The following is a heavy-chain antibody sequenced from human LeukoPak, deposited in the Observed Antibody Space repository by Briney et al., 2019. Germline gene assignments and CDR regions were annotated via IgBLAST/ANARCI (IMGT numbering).Heavy chain of an antibody. CDR1: GYTFTGYY. Sequence: ASVKVSCKASGYTFTGYYMHWVRKAPGQGLEWMGWINPNSGGTNYAQKFQGRVTMTRDTSISTGYMELSRLRPDDTAVYSSARDGMITFGGVYDCWGQGTLVTVSS. J-gene: IGHJ4*02. V-gene: IGHV1-2*02. CDR2: INPNSGGT. CDR3: ARDGMITFGGVYDC. D-gene: IGHD3-16*01.